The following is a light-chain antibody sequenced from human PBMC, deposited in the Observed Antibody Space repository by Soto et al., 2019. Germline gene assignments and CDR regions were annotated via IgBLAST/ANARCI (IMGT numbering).Light chain of an antibody. J-gene: IGLJ3*02. CDR3: AAWDTSLKGV. CDR2: DNN. Sequence: QSVLTQPPSASGTPGQRVTISCSGSSSNIGSNGVNWYQQVQGTAPKLLIYDNNQRPSGVPDRFSGSKSGTSASLAISGLQSEDEADYYCAAWDTSLKGVFGGGTKVTVL. CDR1: SSNIGSNG. V-gene: IGLV1-44*01.